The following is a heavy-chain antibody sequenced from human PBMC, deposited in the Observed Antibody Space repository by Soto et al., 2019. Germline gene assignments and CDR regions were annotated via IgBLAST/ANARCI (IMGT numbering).Heavy chain of an antibody. Sequence: ASVKVSCKASGFTFSHHSIHWVRQAPGQRLEWMGWINSDTGYTKYSQKFQARLTITWDSSAKTAYMELSSLQSEDTAVYYCVRGKEAGVWFDPWGQGTLVTVSS. CDR2: INSDTGYT. J-gene: IGHJ5*02. D-gene: IGHD3-10*01. V-gene: IGHV1-3*04. CDR1: GFTFSHHS. CDR3: VRGKEAGVWFDP.